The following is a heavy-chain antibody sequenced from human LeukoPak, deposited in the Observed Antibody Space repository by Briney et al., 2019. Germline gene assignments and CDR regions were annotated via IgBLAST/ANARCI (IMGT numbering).Heavy chain of an antibody. CDR3: ARDRYYDFWSEPREFDY. CDR1: GGSISSYY. CDR2: IYTSGST. D-gene: IGHD3-3*01. V-gene: IGHV4-4*07. Sequence: SETLSLTCTVSGGSISSYYWSWIRQPAGKGLEWIGRIYTSGSTNYNPSLKSRVTMSVDTSKNQFSLKLSSVTAADTAVYYCARDRYYDFWSEPREFDYWGQGTLVTVSS. J-gene: IGHJ4*02.